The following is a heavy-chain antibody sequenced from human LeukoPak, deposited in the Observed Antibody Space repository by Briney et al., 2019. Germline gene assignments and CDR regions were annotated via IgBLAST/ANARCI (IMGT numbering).Heavy chain of an antibody. CDR3: TKDVVPDSGWDLDY. CDR2: IYPNGGST. V-gene: IGHV3-23*01. J-gene: IGHJ4*02. Sequence: GESLRLSCAASGFTFSTYSMTWVRQGPGKGLEGVSSIYPNGGSTFYADSVKGRFTISRDNSKNTLYLQMSSLRTEDTAIYYCTKDVVPDSGWDLDYWGQGPLATVSA. D-gene: IGHD6-19*01. CDR1: GFTFSTYS.